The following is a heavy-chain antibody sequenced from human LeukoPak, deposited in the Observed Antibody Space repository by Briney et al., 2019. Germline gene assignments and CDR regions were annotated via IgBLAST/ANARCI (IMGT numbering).Heavy chain of an antibody. CDR3: ARDQVPAYGSGSYYALDY. D-gene: IGHD3-10*01. V-gene: IGHV3-11*04. Sequence: PGGSLRLSCAAYGFTFSDYYMSWLRQGPGKGLEGVSYINSSGSPIYYQDSVKRPLTISRDNAKNSLYLQMNSLRAEDTAVYYCARDQVPAYGSGSYYALDYWGQGTLVTVSS. J-gene: IGHJ4*02. CDR1: GFTFSDYY. CDR2: INSSGSPI.